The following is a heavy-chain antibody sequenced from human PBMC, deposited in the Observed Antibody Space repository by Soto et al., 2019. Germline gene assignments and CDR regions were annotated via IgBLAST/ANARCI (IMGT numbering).Heavy chain of an antibody. CDR3: AKGELLTGVASFDY. D-gene: IGHD7-27*01. CDR1: GFTFSNYA. CDR2: ISGTGGST. Sequence: EVQMLESGGDLVQPGGSLRLSCAASGFTFSNYAMSWVRQTPGKGLEWVSTISGTGGSTYYADSVKGRFTISRDNSKNTLYLQMNSLRAEDTAIYYGAKGELLTGVASFDYWGLGTLVPVSS. J-gene: IGHJ4*02. V-gene: IGHV3-23*01.